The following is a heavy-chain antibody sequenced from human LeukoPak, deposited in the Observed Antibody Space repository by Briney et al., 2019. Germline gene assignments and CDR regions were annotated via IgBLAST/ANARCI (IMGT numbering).Heavy chain of an antibody. D-gene: IGHD4-23*01. CDR1: GGSFSGYY. CDR2: INHSGST. V-gene: IGHV4-34*01. Sequence: PSETLSLTCAVYGGSFSGYYWSWIRQPPGKGLEWIGEINHSGSTDYNPSLKSRVTISVDTSKNQFSLKLSSVTAADTAVYYCASFTTVVTPGAFDIWGQGTMVTVSS. CDR3: ASFTTVVTPGAFDI. J-gene: IGHJ3*02.